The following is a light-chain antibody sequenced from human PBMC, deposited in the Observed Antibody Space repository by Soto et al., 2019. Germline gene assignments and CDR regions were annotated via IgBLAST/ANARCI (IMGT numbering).Light chain of an antibody. Sequence: EIMMTQSPANVSVFPGEIATLSCRASQSIDSDLAWYQQKPGHVPRLLIYGASTRATGVPARFSGSGSGTEFTLTIISLQSDDFAVYYCQQYSHWRTFGPGTKVEIK. J-gene: IGKJ1*01. CDR2: GAS. V-gene: IGKV3-15*01. CDR1: QSIDSD. CDR3: QQYSHWRT.